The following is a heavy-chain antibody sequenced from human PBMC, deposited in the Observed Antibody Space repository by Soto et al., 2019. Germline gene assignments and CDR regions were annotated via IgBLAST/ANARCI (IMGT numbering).Heavy chain of an antibody. CDR1: GFTFSDYY. V-gene: IGHV3-11*03. Sequence: QRLSCAASGFTFSDYYMSWVRQAPGKGPEWISHISSISTSTDYADSVKGRFTISRDNAKNSLYLEMNSLRAEDTAVYYCARLVYYNFFSPFDSWGQGTLFIVSS. CDR3: ARLVYYNFFSPFDS. CDR2: ISSISTST. D-gene: IGHD3-10*01. J-gene: IGHJ4*02.